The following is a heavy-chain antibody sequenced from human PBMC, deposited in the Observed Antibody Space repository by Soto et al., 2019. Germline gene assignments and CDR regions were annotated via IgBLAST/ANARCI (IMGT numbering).Heavy chain of an antibody. J-gene: IGHJ1*01. CDR2: VYDSGST. Sequence: QVQLQESGPGLVKPSGTLSLTCAVSGGSISSSDWWSWVRQPPGKGLEWIGEVYDSGSTNYNPSLKSRVTTSADKSKNQFALKWMSVTAADTAVYYCARGIGYYSAEYFQHWGQGTLVTVSS. D-gene: IGHD3-22*01. CDR1: GGSISSSDW. V-gene: IGHV4-4*02. CDR3: ARGIGYYSAEYFQH.